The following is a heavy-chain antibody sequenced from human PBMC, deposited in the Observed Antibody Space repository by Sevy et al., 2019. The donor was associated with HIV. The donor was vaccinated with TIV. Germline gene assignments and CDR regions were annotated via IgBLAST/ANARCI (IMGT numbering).Heavy chain of an antibody. CDR2: FDPEDGET. V-gene: IGHV1-24*01. CDR3: ASTRDYFDNSASYFDY. CDR1: GKTLTDIS. D-gene: IGHD3-22*01. J-gene: IGHJ4*02. Sequence: ASVKDSCKVSGKTLTDISIHWVRQAPGKGLEWMVSFDPEDGETTYAQNFQDRVIVTEDTSTDTAYMELSSLRFEDTAVYYCASTRDYFDNSASYFDYWGQGTLVTVSS.